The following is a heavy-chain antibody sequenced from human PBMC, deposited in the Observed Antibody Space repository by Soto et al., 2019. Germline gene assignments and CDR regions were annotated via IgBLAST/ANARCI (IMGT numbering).Heavy chain of an antibody. D-gene: IGHD1-26*01. CDR3: ARRGSGSNYDY. Sequence: EVQLLESGGGLVQPGGSLRLSCAASGFTFSSYAMRWVRQAPGKGLEWVSAISGSGGSTYYADSVKGRFTISRDNSKNMLYLQMISLRAEDTAVYYCARRGSGSNYDYWGQGTLVTVSS. J-gene: IGHJ4*02. CDR2: ISGSGGST. V-gene: IGHV3-23*01. CDR1: GFTFSSYA.